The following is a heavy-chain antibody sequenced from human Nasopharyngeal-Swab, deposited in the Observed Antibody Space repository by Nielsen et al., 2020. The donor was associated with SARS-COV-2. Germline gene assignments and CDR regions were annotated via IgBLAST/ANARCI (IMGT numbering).Heavy chain of an antibody. CDR1: GITFSSYA. CDR2: ISGSGDST. V-gene: IGHV3-23*01. CDR3: AKRGVAVAATSWFDP. D-gene: IGHD2-15*01. Sequence: GESLKISCAASGITFSSYAMSWVRQAPGKGREWVSDISGSGDSTFYSDSVKGRFTMSRDNSKNMLYLQMSSLRAEDTAVYYCAKRGVAVAATSWFDPWGQGTLVTVSS. J-gene: IGHJ5*02.